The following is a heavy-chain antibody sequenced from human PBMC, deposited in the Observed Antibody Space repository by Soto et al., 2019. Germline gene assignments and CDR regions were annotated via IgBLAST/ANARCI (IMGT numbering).Heavy chain of an antibody. Sequence: ASVKVSCKASGGTFSSYAISWVRQAPGQGLEWMGGIIPIFGTANYAQKFQGRVTITVDESTSTAYMELSSLRSEDTAVYYCARGDSSGYYSWFDPWGQGTLVTVSS. CDR2: IIPIFGTA. V-gene: IGHV1-69*13. J-gene: IGHJ5*02. CDR1: GGTFSSYA. CDR3: ARGDSSGYYSWFDP. D-gene: IGHD3-22*01.